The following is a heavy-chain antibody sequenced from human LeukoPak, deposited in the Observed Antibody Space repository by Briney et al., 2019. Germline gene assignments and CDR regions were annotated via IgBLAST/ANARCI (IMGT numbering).Heavy chain of an antibody. Sequence: ASVKVSCKASGYTFTSYGISWVRQAPGQGLEWMGGIIPIFGTANYAQKFQGRVTITADESTSTAYMELSSLRSEDTAVYYCARYFSVNYDILTGYPYRYYYYGMDVWGQGTTVTVSS. CDR2: IIPIFGTA. CDR3: ARYFSVNYDILTGYPYRYYYYGMDV. CDR1: GYTFTSYG. D-gene: IGHD3-9*01. V-gene: IGHV1-69*13. J-gene: IGHJ6*02.